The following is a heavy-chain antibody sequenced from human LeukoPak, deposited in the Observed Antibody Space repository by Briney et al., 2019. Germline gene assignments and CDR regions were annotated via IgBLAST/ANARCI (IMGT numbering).Heavy chain of an antibody. V-gene: IGHV3-20*04. CDR1: GFTFDDYA. CDR3: AGDGRYSNSWPEY. Sequence: RGSLRLPCAASGFTFDDYAMSWVRQAPGKGLEWVADNWNAGSTDYADSVKARFTISRDNARNSLSLQMNGLGVEDTALYYCAGDGRYSNSWPEYWGQGTLVTVSS. D-gene: IGHD6-13*01. CDR2: NWNAGST. J-gene: IGHJ4*02.